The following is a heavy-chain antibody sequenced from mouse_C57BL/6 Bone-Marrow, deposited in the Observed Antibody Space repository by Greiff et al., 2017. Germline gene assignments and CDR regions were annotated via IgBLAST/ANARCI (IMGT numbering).Heavy chain of an antibody. CDR1: GYTFTSYT. CDR3: AKWGSIAY. CDR2: INPSSGYT. J-gene: IGHJ3*01. Sequence: QVQLQQSGAELARPGASVKMSCKASGYTFTSYTMPWVKQRPGQGLEWIGYINPSSGYTKYNQKFKDKATLTADKTSSTAYMQLSSLTSEDSAVYYWAKWGSIAYWGQGTLVTVSA. V-gene: IGHV1-4*01.